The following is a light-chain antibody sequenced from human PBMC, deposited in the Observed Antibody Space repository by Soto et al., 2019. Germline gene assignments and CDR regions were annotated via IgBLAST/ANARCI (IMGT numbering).Light chain of an antibody. CDR3: QQRSNWPRT. CDR2: DAS. Sequence: EIVLTQSPATLSLSPGERATLSCRASQSVSSYLAWYQQKPGQAPRLLIYDASNMATGIPARFSGSGSGTAFTLTISSLEPEDFAVYYCQQRSNWPRTFGQGTKVEIK. V-gene: IGKV3-11*01. J-gene: IGKJ1*01. CDR1: QSVSSY.